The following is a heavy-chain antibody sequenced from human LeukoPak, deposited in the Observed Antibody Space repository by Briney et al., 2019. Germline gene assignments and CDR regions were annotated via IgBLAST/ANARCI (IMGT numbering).Heavy chain of an antibody. Sequence: SVTLSCKASGGTFSSYAISWVRQAPGQGLEWMGRIIPILGIANYAQKFQGRVTITADNSTSAAFMELSSLRSEDTAVYFCAGTLTNVEAYDYWGQGTLVTVSS. CDR3: AGTLTNVEAYDY. CDR1: GGTFSSYA. D-gene: IGHD1-1*01. V-gene: IGHV1-69*04. CDR2: IIPILGIA. J-gene: IGHJ4*02.